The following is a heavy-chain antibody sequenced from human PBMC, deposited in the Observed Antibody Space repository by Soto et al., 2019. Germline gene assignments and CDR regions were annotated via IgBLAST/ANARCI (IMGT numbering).Heavy chain of an antibody. Sequence: ASVKVSCKASGYTFTSYDINWVRQATGQGLEWMGWMNPNSGNTGYAQKFQGRVTMTSNTSISTTYMELSSLRSEYTAVYYCARGKDDYGVAVDVWGKGTTVTVSS. CDR2: MNPNSGNT. CDR3: ARGKDDYGVAVDV. CDR1: GYTFTSYD. V-gene: IGHV1-8*01. D-gene: IGHD4-17*01. J-gene: IGHJ6*04.